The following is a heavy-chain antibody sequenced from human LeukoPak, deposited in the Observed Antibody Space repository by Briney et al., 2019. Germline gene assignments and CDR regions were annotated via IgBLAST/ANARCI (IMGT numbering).Heavy chain of an antibody. J-gene: IGHJ4*02. V-gene: IGHV1-2*02. CDR3: ARPREMATTNPLITFDY. Sequence: ASVKVSCKASGYTFTGYYMHWVRQAPGQGLEWMGWINPNSGGTNYAQKFQGRVTMTRDTSISTAYIELSRLRSDDTAVYYCARPREMATTNPLITFDYWGQGTLVTVSS. CDR1: GYTFTGYY. CDR2: INPNSGGT. D-gene: IGHD5-24*01.